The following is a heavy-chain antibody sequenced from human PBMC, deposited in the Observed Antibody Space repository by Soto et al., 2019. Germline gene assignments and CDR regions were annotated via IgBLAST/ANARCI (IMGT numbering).Heavy chain of an antibody. CDR1: GGSFSGYY. D-gene: IGHD6-13*01. Sequence: SETLSLTCAVYGGSFSGYYWSWIRQPPGKGLEWIGEINHSGSTNYNPSLKSRVTISVDTSKNQFSLKLSSVTAADTAVYYCASTRIAAAGLFDYWGQGTLVTVSS. CDR2: INHSGST. CDR3: ASTRIAAAGLFDY. J-gene: IGHJ4*02. V-gene: IGHV4-34*01.